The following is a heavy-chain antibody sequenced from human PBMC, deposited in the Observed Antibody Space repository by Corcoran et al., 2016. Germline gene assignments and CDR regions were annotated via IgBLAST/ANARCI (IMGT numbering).Heavy chain of an antibody. CDR2: ISGSGGST. D-gene: IGHD3-22*01. J-gene: IGHJ1*01. CDR1: GFTFSSYA. CDR3: ASQYYYDSSGYYSAEYFQH. V-gene: IGHV3-23*01. Sequence: EVQLLESGGGLVQPGGSLRLSCAASGFTFSSYAMSWVRQAPGKGLEWVSAISGSGGSTYYADSVKGRFTISRDNSKNTLYLQMNSLRAEETAVYYCASQYYYDSSGYYSAEYFQHWGQGTLVTVSS.